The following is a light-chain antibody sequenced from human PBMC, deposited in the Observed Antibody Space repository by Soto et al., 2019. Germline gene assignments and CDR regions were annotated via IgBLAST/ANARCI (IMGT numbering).Light chain of an antibody. V-gene: IGKV3-15*01. CDR1: QSVSTN. J-gene: IGKJ1*01. Sequence: RLSPAALSVSPGERATLSCRASQSVSTNLAWYQQKPGQSPRLLIYGTSTRATGVPARFSGGGSGTEFTLTINCRQTEDFAVYYCQQYTIWPGTFGQGTKVDIK. CDR3: QQYTIWPGT. CDR2: GTS.